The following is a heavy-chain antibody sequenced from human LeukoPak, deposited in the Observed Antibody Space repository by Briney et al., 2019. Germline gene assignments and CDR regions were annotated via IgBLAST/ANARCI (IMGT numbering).Heavy chain of an antibody. V-gene: IGHV3-64D*06. D-gene: IGHD3-10*01. CDR3: VKGVITMVRGVIITVPGAFDY. CDR1: GFTFSSYA. CDR2: ISSNGGST. J-gene: IGHJ4*02. Sequence: GGSLRLSCSASGFTFSSYAMHWVRQAPGKGLEYVSAISSNGGSTYYADSVKSRFTISRDNSKNTLYLQMSSLRAEDTAVYYCVKGVITMVRGVIITVPGAFDYWGQGTLVTVSS.